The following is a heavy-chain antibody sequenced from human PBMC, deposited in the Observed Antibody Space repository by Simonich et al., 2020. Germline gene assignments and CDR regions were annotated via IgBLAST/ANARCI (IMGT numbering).Heavy chain of an antibody. CDR3: ARWTATGYYFDY. CDR1: GFTVSSNY. CDR2: IYSGGST. D-gene: IGHD1-1*01. Sequence: EVQLVESGGGLIQPGGSLRLSCAASGFTVSSNYMSWVRQAPGKGLEWVSVIYSGGSTYYANAVKGRFTISRDNSKNTLYLQINSLRAEDTAVYYCARWTATGYYFDYWGQGTLVTVSS. J-gene: IGHJ4*02. V-gene: IGHV3-53*01.